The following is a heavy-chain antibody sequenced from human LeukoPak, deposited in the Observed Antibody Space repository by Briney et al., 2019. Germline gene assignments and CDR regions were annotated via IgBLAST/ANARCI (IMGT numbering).Heavy chain of an antibody. CDR1: GFTFSSYA. Sequence: GGSLRLSCAASGFTFSSYAMSWVRQAPGKGLEWVSAISGSGGSTYCADSVKGRFTISRDNSKNTLYLQMNSLRAEDTAVYYCAKISALYYYDRGAFDIWGQGTMVTVSS. J-gene: IGHJ3*02. CDR3: AKISALYYYDRGAFDI. D-gene: IGHD3-22*01. CDR2: ISGSGGST. V-gene: IGHV3-23*01.